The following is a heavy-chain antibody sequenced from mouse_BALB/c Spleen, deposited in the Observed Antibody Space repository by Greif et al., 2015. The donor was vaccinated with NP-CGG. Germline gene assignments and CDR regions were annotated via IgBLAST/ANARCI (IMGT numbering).Heavy chain of an antibody. CDR3: ARNWKNYWYFDV. J-gene: IGHJ1*01. CDR2: IWSDGST. CDR1: GFSLTSYG. Sequence: VKLVESGPGLVAPSQSLSITCTVSGFSLTSYGVHWVRQPPGKGLEWLVVIWSDGSTTYNSALNSRLSISKDNSKSXVFLKMNSLQTDDTAMYYCARNWKNYWYFDVWGAGTTVTVSS. V-gene: IGHV2-6*02.